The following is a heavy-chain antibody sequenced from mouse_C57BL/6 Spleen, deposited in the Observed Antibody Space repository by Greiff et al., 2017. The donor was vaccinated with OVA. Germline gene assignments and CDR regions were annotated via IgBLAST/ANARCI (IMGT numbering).Heavy chain of an antibody. V-gene: IGHV3-6*01. CDR2: IRYDGSN. Sequence: VQLQQSGPGLVKPSQSLSLTCSATGYSITSGYYWNWIRQFPGNKLEWMGYIRYDGSNNYNPSFKNRISITRDTSKNQFFLKLNSVATEDTATYYCAEGVDYWGQGTTLTVSS. J-gene: IGHJ2*01. CDR1: GYSITSGYY. CDR3: AEGVDY.